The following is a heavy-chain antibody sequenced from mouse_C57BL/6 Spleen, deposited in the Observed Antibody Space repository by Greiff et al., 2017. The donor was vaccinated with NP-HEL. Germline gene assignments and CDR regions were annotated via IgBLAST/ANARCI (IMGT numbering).Heavy chain of an antibody. Sequence: VQLQQSGAELVRPGSSVKLSCKASGYTFTSDWMDWVKQRPGQGLEWIGNIYPSDSETHYNQKFKDKATLTVDKSSSTAYMQLSSLTSEDSAVYYCARDDYDGYFDYWGQGTTLTVSS. D-gene: IGHD2-4*01. CDR2: IYPSDSET. CDR1: GYTFTSDW. CDR3: ARDDYDGYFDY. J-gene: IGHJ2*01. V-gene: IGHV1-61*01.